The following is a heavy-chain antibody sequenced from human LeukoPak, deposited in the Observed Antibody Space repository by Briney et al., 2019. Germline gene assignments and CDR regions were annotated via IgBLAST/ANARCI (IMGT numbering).Heavy chain of an antibody. V-gene: IGHV3-15*01. Sequence: SGGSLRLSCAASGFTFSNTWMSWVRQGQGKGLEWVGRIQRKTDGGTTDYAAPAKGRFTISRDDSENTLYLQMNSLKIEDTAVYYCTTESSGGSDNWGQGTLVTVSS. D-gene: IGHD1-26*01. J-gene: IGHJ4*02. CDR2: IQRKTDGGTT. CDR3: TTESSGGSDN. CDR1: GFTFSNTW.